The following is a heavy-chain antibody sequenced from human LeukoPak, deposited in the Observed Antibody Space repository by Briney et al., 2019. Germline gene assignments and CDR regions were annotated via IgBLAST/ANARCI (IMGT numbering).Heavy chain of an antibody. Sequence: GASVKVSCKASGGTFSSYAISWVRQAPGQGLEWMGGIIPIFGTANYAQKFQGRVTITADESTSTAYVELSSLRSEDTAVYYCARGGDIGYSSSWYDYWGQGTLVTVSS. V-gene: IGHV1-69*13. CDR2: IIPIFGTA. CDR3: ARGGDIGYSSSWYDY. D-gene: IGHD6-13*01. J-gene: IGHJ4*02. CDR1: GGTFSSYA.